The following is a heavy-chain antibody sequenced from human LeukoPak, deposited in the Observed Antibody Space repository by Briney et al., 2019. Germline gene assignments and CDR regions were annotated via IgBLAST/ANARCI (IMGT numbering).Heavy chain of an antibody. CDR1: GGSISSYY. V-gene: IGHV4-59*08. Sequence: SETLSLTCTVSGGSISSYYWSWIRQPPGKGPEWIGYIYYSGSTNYNPSLKSRVTISVDTSKNQFSLKLSSVTAADTAVYYCARHGDGRWFGESDWGQGTLVTVSS. D-gene: IGHD3-10*01. CDR2: IYYSGST. CDR3: ARHGDGRWFGESD. J-gene: IGHJ4*02.